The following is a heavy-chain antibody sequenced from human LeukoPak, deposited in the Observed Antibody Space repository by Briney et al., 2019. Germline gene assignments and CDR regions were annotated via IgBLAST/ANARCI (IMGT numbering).Heavy chain of an antibody. Sequence: SETLSLTCTVSGGSISSDYWSWIRQPPGKGLEWIGYIYYSGSTSSHPSLKSRVTISLDTSKNQFSLKLSSVTAADTAVYYCAKLGGRGYGDSTFDYWGQGTLVTVSS. CDR1: GGSISSDY. D-gene: IGHD4-17*01. J-gene: IGHJ4*02. V-gene: IGHV4-59*01. CDR2: IYYSGST. CDR3: AKLGGRGYGDSTFDY.